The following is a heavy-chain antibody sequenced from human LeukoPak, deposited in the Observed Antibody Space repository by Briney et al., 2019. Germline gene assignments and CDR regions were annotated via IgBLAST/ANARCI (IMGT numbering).Heavy chain of an antibody. CDR2: IYYSGST. V-gene: IGHV4-59*01. CDR3: ARLLSYYGSGSSYYFDY. CDR1: GGSISSYY. D-gene: IGHD3-10*01. Sequence: SETLSLTCTVSGGSISSYYWSWIRQPPGKGLEWIGYIYYSGSTNYNPSLKSRVTISVDTSKNQFSLKLSSVTAADTAVYYCARLLSYYGSGSSYYFDYWGQGTLVTVSS. J-gene: IGHJ4*02.